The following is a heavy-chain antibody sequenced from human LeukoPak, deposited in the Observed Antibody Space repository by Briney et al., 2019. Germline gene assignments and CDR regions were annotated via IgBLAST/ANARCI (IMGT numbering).Heavy chain of an antibody. D-gene: IGHD4-17*01. CDR1: GNSFGDYY. J-gene: IGHJ5*02. Sequence: SETLSLTCTVSGNSFGDYYWSWIRQPAGKGLEWIGRIYTSGSTTYNPSLKSRVTMSVDTSKSQFSLNLMSVTAADTAAYYCTRDTGTTGEVKFDPWGQGTLVTVSS. CDR2: IYTSGST. CDR3: TRDTGTTGEVKFDP. V-gene: IGHV4-4*07.